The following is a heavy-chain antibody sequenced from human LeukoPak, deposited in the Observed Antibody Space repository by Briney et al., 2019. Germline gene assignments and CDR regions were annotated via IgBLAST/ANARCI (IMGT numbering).Heavy chain of an antibody. CDR3: TTARNMVRGVVPLDY. CDR1: GFTFSNAW. V-gene: IGHV3-15*01. J-gene: IGHJ4*02. CDR2: IRSKTDGGTT. Sequence: GGSLRLSCAASGFTFSNAWMSWVRQAPGKGLEWVGRIRSKTDGGTTDYAAPVKGRFTISRDDSKNTLYLQMNSLKTGDTAVYYCTTARNMVRGVVPLDYWGQGTLVTVSS. D-gene: IGHD3-10*01.